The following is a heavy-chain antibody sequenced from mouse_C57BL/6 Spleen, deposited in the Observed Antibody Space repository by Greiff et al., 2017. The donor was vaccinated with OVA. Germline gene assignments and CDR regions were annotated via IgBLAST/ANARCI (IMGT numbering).Heavy chain of an antibody. D-gene: IGHD2-3*01. J-gene: IGHJ3*01. V-gene: IGHV5-9-1*02. CDR1: GFTFSSYA. CDR2: ISSGGDYI. Sequence: EVKLVESGEGLVKPGGSLKLSCAASGFTFSSYAMSWVRQTPEKRLEWVAYISSGGDYIYYADTVKGRFTISRDNARNTLYLQMSSLKSEDTAMYYCTSDGYFQAWFAYWGQGTLVTVSA. CDR3: TSDGYFQAWFAY.